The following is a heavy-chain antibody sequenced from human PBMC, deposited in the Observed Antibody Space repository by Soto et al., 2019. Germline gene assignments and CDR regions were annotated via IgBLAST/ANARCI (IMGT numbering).Heavy chain of an antibody. CDR1: GGTFSSYA. V-gene: IGHV1-69*01. J-gene: IGHJ4*02. CDR3: ARMGGSSGYYYVSSDRYFDY. Sequence: QVQLVQSGAEVKKPGSSVKVSCKASGGTFSSYAISWVRQAPGQGLEWMGGIIPIFGTANYAQKFQGRVQITADESTSTAYMELSSLRSEDTAVYYCARMGGSSGYYYVSSDRYFDYWGQGTLVTVSS. D-gene: IGHD3-22*01. CDR2: IIPIFGTA.